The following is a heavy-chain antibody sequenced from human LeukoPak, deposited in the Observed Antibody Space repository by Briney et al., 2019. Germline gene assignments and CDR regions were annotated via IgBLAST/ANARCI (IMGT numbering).Heavy chain of an antibody. CDR1: GGSFSGYY. Sequence: SETLSLTCAVYGGSFSGYYWSWIRQPPGKGLEWIGYIYYSGSTYYNPSLRSRVTISIDTSKNQFPLKLSSVTAADTAVYYCARGMGYIVGPDAFDIWGQGTMVTVSS. D-gene: IGHD1-26*01. CDR2: IYYSGST. J-gene: IGHJ3*02. V-gene: IGHV4-30-4*08. CDR3: ARGMGYIVGPDAFDI.